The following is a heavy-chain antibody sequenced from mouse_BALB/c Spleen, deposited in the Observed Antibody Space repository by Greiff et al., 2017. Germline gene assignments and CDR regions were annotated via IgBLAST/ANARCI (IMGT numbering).Heavy chain of an antibody. V-gene: IGHV10-1*02. J-gene: IGHJ3*01. CDR2: IRSKSNNYAT. CDR1: GFTFNTYA. Sequence: EVKLVESGGGLVQPKGSLKLSCAASGFTFNTYAMNWVRQAPGKGLEWVARIRSKSNNYATYYADSVKDRFTISRDDSQSMLYLQMNNLKTEDTAMYYCVRHGSSYGFAYWGQGTLVTVSA. D-gene: IGHD1-1*01. CDR3: VRHGSSYGFAY.